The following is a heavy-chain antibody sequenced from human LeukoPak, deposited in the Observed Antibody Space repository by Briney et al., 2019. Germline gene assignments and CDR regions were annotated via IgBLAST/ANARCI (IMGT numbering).Heavy chain of an antibody. J-gene: IGHJ5*02. Sequence: PSQTLSLTCTVSGGSISSGSYYWSWIRQPAGKGLEWIGRIYTSGSTNYNPSLKSRVTISVDMSKNQFSLKLSSVTAADTAVYYCARGRMDWFDPWGQGTLVTVSS. CDR1: GGSISSGSYY. D-gene: IGHD2-15*01. CDR2: IYTSGST. CDR3: ARGRMDWFDP. V-gene: IGHV4-61*02.